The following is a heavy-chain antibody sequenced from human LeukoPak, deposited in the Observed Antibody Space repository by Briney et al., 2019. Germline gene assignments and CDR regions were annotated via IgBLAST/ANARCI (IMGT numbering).Heavy chain of an antibody. Sequence: PGGSLRLSCAASGFTFSTYAMSWVRQAPGKGLEWISAISGSGGSKYYADSVKGRFTISRDNSKNTLYLQMNSLRAEDTAVYYCAKDNYGDSPYFDYWGQGTLVTVSS. D-gene: IGHD4-17*01. CDR1: GFTFSTYA. V-gene: IGHV3-23*01. CDR3: AKDNYGDSPYFDY. CDR2: ISGSGGSK. J-gene: IGHJ4*02.